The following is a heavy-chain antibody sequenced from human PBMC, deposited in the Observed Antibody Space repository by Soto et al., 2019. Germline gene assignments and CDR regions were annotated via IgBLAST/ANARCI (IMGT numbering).Heavy chain of an antibody. CDR3: ARGTKPYGVYSYGSPLGTNXXXXXXDV. CDR1: GGTFSSYA. CDR2: IIPIFGTA. V-gene: IGHV1-69*13. Sequence: SVKVSCKASGGTFSSYAISWVRQAPGQGLEWMGGIIPIFGTANYAQKFQGRVTITADESTSTAYMELSSLRSEDTAVYYCARGTKPYGVYSYGSPLGTNXXXXXXDVWGQGTTVTVXS. D-gene: IGHD5-18*01. J-gene: IGHJ6*02.